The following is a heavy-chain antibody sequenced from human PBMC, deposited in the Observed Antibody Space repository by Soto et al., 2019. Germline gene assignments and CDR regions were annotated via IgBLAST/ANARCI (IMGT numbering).Heavy chain of an antibody. V-gene: IGHV4-39*01. D-gene: IGHD6-6*01. Sequence: SETLSLTCTVSGGSISSSSYYWGWIRQPPGKGLEWIGSIYYSGSTYYNPSLKSRVTISVDTSNNQFSLKLSSVTAADTAVYFCARSSITPRLFLYPFAYWGQGTLVTVSS. CDR2: IYYSGST. J-gene: IGHJ4*02. CDR3: ARSSITPRLFLYPFAY. CDR1: GGSISSSSYY.